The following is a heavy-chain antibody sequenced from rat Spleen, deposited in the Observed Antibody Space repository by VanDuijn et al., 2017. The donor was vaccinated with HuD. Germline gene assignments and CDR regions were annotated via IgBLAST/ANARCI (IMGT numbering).Heavy chain of an antibody. D-gene: IGHD1-2*01. J-gene: IGHJ1*01. CDR1: GFTFSDHA. V-gene: IGHV5-20*01. CDR2: ISDDGGST. Sequence: EVRLVESGGGLVRPGGSLKLSCAASGFTFSDHAMAWVRQAPTKGLEWVASISDDGGSTYYRDSVKGRFTISRDNAKSTLYLQMESLRSEDTATYYCAKDMSRTIAARSYWYFDFWGPGTMVTVSS. CDR3: AKDMSRTIAARSYWYFDF.